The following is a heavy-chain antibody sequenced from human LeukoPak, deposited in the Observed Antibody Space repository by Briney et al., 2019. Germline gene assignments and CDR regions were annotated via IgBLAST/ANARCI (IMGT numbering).Heavy chain of an antibody. CDR2: ISYSGST. J-gene: IGHJ4*02. CDR1: GGSVSSGIYF. CDR3: ARGGTTVVTPPHFDY. Sequence: PSETLSLTCTVSGGSVSSGIYFWSWIRQPPGKGLEWIGHISYSGSTNSNPSLKSRVTISVDKSKNQFSLKLSSVTAADTAVYYCARGGTTVVTPPHFDYWGQGTLVTVSS. V-gene: IGHV4-61*01. D-gene: IGHD4-23*01.